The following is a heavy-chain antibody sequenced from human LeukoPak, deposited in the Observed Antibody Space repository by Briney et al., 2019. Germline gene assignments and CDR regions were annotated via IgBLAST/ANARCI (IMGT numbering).Heavy chain of an antibody. J-gene: IGHJ2*01. V-gene: IGHV4-59*08. Sequence: SETLSLTCTVSGGSISSYYWSWIRQPPGKGLEWIGYIYYSGSTNYNPSLKSRVTISVDTSKNQFSLKLSSVTAADTAVYYCASKNRPIKLTPSSCGDCYSVYFDLWGRGTLVTVSS. CDR2: IYYSGST. CDR3: ASKNRPIKLTPSSCGDCYSVYFDL. CDR1: GGSISSYY. D-gene: IGHD2-21*02.